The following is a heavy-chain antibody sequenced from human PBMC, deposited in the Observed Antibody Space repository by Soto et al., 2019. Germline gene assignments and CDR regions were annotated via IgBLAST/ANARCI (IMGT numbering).Heavy chain of an antibody. CDR1: GFTFSSYG. CDR2: ISYDGSNK. CDR3: AKPTRYDFWSGYYTAFDY. D-gene: IGHD3-3*01. Sequence: GGSLRLSCAASGFTFSSYGMHWVRQAPGKGLEWVAVISYDGSNKYYADSVKGRFTISRDNSKNTLYLQMNSLRAEDTAVYYCAKPTRYDFWSGYYTAFDYWGQGTLVTVSS. V-gene: IGHV3-30*18. J-gene: IGHJ4*02.